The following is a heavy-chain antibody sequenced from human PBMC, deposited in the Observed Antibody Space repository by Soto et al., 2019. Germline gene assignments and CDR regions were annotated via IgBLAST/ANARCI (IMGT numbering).Heavy chain of an antibody. D-gene: IGHD3-9*01. V-gene: IGHV1-69*13. J-gene: IGHJ6*02. CDR3: ARDSSRYYDILTGYRCGMDV. Sequence: SVKVSCKASGGTFSSYAISWVRQAPGQGLEWMGGIIPIFGTANYAQKFQGRVTITADESTSTAHMELSSLRSEDTAVYYCARDSSRYYDILTGYRCGMDVWGQGTTVTVSS. CDR1: GGTFSSYA. CDR2: IIPIFGTA.